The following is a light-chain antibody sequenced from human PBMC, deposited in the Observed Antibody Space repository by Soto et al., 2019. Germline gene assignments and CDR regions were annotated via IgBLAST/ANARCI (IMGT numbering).Light chain of an antibody. CDR2: EVS. V-gene: IGLV2-14*03. CDR1: NRDIGAYNL. Sequence: QSALTQPASVSGSLGQSITISCTGSNRDIGAYNLVSWYQQYPDTAPKLLISEVSNRPSGVSNRFSGSKSGNTASLTISGLQADDEADYYCSSYTASSTLLFGTGTKLTVL. CDR3: SSYTASSTLL. J-gene: IGLJ1*01.